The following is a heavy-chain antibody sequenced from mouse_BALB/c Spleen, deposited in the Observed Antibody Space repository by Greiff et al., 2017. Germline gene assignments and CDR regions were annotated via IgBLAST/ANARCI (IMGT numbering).Heavy chain of an antibody. J-gene: IGHJ2*01. CDR2: IYPSDSFT. CDR1: GYTFTSYG. D-gene: IGHD1-1*02. Sequence: QVQLQQPGAELVRPGASVKLSCKASGYTFTSYGINWVKQRPGQGLEWIGNIYPSDSFTNYNQKFKDKATLTVDKSSSTAYMQLSSPTSEDSAVYYCTRAGGNYHFDYCGQGTTLSVSS. CDR3: TRAGGNYHFDY. V-gene: IGHV1-69*02.